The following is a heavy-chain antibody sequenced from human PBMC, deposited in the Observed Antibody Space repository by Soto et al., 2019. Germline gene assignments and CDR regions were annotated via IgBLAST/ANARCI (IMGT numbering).Heavy chain of an antibody. J-gene: IGHJ4*02. CDR2: ISGSGSPT. Sequence: GGSVRLSCVGSGFNFVSYALSWVRQAPGRGLEWISGISGSGSPTDYADSVKGRFSISRDNSKNILYLQMSGLRAEDTAVYYCTKMAGSGNYYSNFDYWGQGAQVTVSS. V-gene: IGHV3-23*01. CDR1: GFNFVSYA. D-gene: IGHD3-10*01. CDR3: TKMAGSGNYYSNFDY.